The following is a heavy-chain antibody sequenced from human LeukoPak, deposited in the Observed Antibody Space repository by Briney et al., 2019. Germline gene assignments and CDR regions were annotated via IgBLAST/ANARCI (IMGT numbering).Heavy chain of an antibody. CDR2: IKSKTDGGTT. D-gene: IGHD4-17*01. V-gene: IGHV3-15*01. J-gene: IGHJ4*02. Sequence: KTGGSLRLSCAASGFTFSSYSMNWVRQAPGKGLEWVGRIKSKTDGGTTEYAAPVKGRFTISRDDSKSTLYLQMNSLKLEDTAVYFCGDLGDYRVGWGQGTLVTVSS. CDR3: GDLGDYRVG. CDR1: GFTFSSYS.